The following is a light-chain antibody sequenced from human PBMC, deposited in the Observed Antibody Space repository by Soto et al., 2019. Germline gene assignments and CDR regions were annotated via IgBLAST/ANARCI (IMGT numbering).Light chain of an antibody. CDR1: QSIGSW. J-gene: IGKJ1*01. CDR2: KAS. Sequence: DIQMTQSPSTLSASVGDRVTITCRASQSIGSWLAWYQQKPGKAPKLLIYKASSLKSGVPSRFCGSGSGTKFTLLISSLQADDFSSYYCQQYGSYSPWTFGQGTKVEIK. V-gene: IGKV1-5*03. CDR3: QQYGSYSPWT.